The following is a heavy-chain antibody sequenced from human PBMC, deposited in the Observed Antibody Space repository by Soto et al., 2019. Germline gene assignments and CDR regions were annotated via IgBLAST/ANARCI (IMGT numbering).Heavy chain of an antibody. Sequence: EVQLLESGGGLVHPGGWTSITFVASGLTFSSHAMNGVPRAPGMGGEWVSGISGGGRKTYYGDTVKGRFTIFRYTSKNTVYLQMNSLRAEDTALYYFAKDVSVAPVVIGVGRPAMHVWGQGTTVIVSS. CDR3: AKDVSVAPVVIGVGRPAMHV. D-gene: IGHD2-2*02. V-gene: IGHV3-23*01. J-gene: IGHJ6*02. CDR1: GLTFSSHA. CDR2: ISGGGRKT.